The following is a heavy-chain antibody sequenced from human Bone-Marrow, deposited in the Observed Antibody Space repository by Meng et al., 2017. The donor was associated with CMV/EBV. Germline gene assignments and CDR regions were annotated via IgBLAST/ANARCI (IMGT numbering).Heavy chain of an antibody. Sequence: GGSLRLSCAASGFTFSSYWMHWVRQAPGKGLVWVSRINSDGSSTNYADSVKGRFTISSDNAKNSLYLQMNSLRAEDTAVYYWARDCQGGSYVDYWGQGTLVTVSS. CDR2: INSDGSST. CDR1: GFTFSSYW. J-gene: IGHJ4*02. V-gene: IGHV3-74*01. D-gene: IGHD3-16*01. CDR3: ARDCQGGSYVDY.